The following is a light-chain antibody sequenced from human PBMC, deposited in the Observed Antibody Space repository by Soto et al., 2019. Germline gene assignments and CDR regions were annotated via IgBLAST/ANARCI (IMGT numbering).Light chain of an antibody. J-gene: IGKJ3*01. CDR3: QQFNSYPRT. V-gene: IGKV1-13*02. CDR2: YAS. CDR1: QGISSA. Sequence: AIQLTQSPSSLSASVGDRVTITCRASQGISSAFAGYQQKPGHAPKLLIYYASSLESGVPSRFSGSGSGTDFTLTISSLQPEDFATYYCQQFNSYPRTFGPGTKVDIK.